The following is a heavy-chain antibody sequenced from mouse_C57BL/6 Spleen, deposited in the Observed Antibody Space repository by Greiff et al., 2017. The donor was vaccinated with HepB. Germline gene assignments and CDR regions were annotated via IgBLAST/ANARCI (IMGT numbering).Heavy chain of an antibody. CDR2: ISYDGSN. Sequence: DVQLVESGPGLVKPSQSLSLTCSVTGYSITSGYYWNWIRQFPGNKLEWMGYISYDGSNNYNPSLKNRISITRDTSKNQFFLKLNSVTTEDTATYYCARDANYYGSNWYFDVWGTGTTVTVSS. CDR1: GYSITSGYY. V-gene: IGHV3-6*01. J-gene: IGHJ1*03. CDR3: ARDANYYGSNWYFDV. D-gene: IGHD1-1*01.